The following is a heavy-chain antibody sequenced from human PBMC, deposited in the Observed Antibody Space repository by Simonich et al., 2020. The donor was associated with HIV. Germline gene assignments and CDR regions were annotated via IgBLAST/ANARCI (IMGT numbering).Heavy chain of an antibody. V-gene: IGHV1-69*13. CDR1: GGIFRSYA. CDR3: ARESRYSYGKYYFDY. CDR2: RNPIFGTG. Sequence: QVQLVQSWAEVKKPGSSVKVFCKASGGIFRSYAISWVRQDPVQGLEWVGGRNPIFGTGNDAQKFQGRVTITADESTSTAYMELSSLRSEDTAVYYCARESRYSYGKYYFDYWGQGTLVTVSS. J-gene: IGHJ4*02. D-gene: IGHD5-18*01.